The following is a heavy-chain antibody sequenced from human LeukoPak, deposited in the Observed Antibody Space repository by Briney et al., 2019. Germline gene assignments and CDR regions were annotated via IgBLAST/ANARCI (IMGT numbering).Heavy chain of an antibody. Sequence: GASVKVSCKASGYTFTSYAMHWVRQAPGQRLEWMGWINAGNGNTKYSQKFQGRVTMTRDTSTSTVYMELSSLRSEDTAVYYCARDSDIAVAGTTGDYWGQGTLVTVSS. CDR2: INAGNGNT. V-gene: IGHV1-3*01. D-gene: IGHD6-19*01. CDR3: ARDSDIAVAGTTGDY. CDR1: GYTFTSYA. J-gene: IGHJ4*02.